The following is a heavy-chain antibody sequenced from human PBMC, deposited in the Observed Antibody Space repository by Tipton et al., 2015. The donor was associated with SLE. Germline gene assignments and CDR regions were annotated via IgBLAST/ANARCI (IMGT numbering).Heavy chain of an antibody. V-gene: IGHV4-34*01. D-gene: IGHD1-26*01. CDR1: GGSFSGYY. Sequence: TLSLTCTIYGGSFSGYYWAWIRQPPGKGLEWIGEIHPIGTTPYHPSLKSRLTISVDTSQSQFSLNLSSVTAADTSVYFCARGTPIVAAIGHNWVDPWGQGTLVTVSS. J-gene: IGHJ5*02. CDR3: ARGTPIVAAIGHNWVDP. CDR2: IHPIGTT.